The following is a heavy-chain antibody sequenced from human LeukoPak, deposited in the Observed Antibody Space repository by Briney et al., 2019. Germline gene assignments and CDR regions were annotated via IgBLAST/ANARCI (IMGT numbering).Heavy chain of an antibody. CDR2: IYYSGST. Sequence: RSSETLSLTCTVSGGSISTYYWSWIRQPPGKGPEWIGYIYYSGSTNYNPSLKSRVTISVDTSKNQFSLKLSSVTAADTAVYYCARGTLVGAIYNWFDPWGQGTLVTVSS. D-gene: IGHD1-26*01. CDR3: ARGTLVGAIYNWFDP. CDR1: GGSISTYY. V-gene: IGHV4-59*01. J-gene: IGHJ5*02.